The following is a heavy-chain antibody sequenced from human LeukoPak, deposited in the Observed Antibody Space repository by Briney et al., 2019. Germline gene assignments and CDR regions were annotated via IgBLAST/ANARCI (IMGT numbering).Heavy chain of an antibody. D-gene: IGHD3-10*01. CDR3: AVGVRGSGSYQIWGHAFDI. J-gene: IGHJ3*02. V-gene: IGHV1-69*01. CDR1: GGTFSSYV. Sequence: GSSVKVSCKASGGTFSSYVISWVRQAPGQGLEWVGGIIPTFATADYAQKFQGRVTITADESTSTAYMELSSLRSEDTAVYYCAVGVRGSGSYQIWGHAFDIWGQGTMVTVSS. CDR2: IIPTFATA.